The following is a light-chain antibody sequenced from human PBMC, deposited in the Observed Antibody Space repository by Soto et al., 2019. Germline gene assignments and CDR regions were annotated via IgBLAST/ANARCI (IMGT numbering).Light chain of an antibody. Sequence: EIVLTQSPATLSLSPGERGTLSCRASESVTDYLAWYQQKPGQAPRLLVYDVSNRAAGIPTRFSGGGSETDFTLTISRLEPEDFAVYYCQEYGTFGQGTKVDI. CDR1: ESVTDY. V-gene: IGKV3-11*01. CDR2: DVS. CDR3: QEYGT. J-gene: IGKJ1*01.